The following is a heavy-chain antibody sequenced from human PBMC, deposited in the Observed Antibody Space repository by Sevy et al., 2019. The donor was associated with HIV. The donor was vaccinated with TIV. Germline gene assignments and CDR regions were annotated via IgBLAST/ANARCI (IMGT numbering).Heavy chain of an antibody. CDR2: IKSKIDGATR. V-gene: IGHV3-15*01. CDR1: GFTFNNAW. CDR3: TAGVGTSDFDY. D-gene: IGHD1-26*01. J-gene: IGHJ4*02. Sequence: GGSLRLSCEASGFTFNNAWMSWVRQAPGKGLEWVGRIKSKIDGATRDFAVPVKGRFAISRDDSKNTLYLQMNSLKTEDTAVYYCTAGVGTSDFDYWGRGVLVTVSS.